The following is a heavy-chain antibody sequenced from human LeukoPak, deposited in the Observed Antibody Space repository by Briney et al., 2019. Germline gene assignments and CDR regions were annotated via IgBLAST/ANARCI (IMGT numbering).Heavy chain of an antibody. V-gene: IGHV3-7*03. J-gene: IGHJ4*02. Sequence: GGSLRLSCEASGFSFSSYLMSWVRQAPGKGLEWLAHIKKDGSEKYYVDSVLGRFTISRDNAKSLLYLQMNSLRAEDTAVYFCARDRGLRYFDSFDGWGQGTLVTVSS. CDR3: ARDRGLRYFDSFDG. D-gene: IGHD3-9*01. CDR1: GFSFSSYL. CDR2: IKKDGSEK.